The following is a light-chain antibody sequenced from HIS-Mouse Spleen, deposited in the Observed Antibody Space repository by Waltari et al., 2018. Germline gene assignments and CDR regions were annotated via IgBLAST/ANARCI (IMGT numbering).Light chain of an antibody. CDR3: CSYAGSYTWV. CDR1: SSDVGGYNY. J-gene: IGLJ3*02. V-gene: IGLV2-11*01. Sequence: QSALTQPRSVSGSPGQSVTISCTGTSSDVGGYNYVYWYQQHPGKAPKLMIYDVSNRPSVVPDRFAGSKSGNTASLTSSGLQDEDEADYCCCSYAGSYTWVFGGGTKLTVL. CDR2: DVS.